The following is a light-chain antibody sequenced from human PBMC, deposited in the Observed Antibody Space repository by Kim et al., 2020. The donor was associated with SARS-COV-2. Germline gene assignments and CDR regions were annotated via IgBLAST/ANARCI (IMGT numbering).Light chain of an antibody. Sequence: QSITISCTGSSSDVGSYNLVSWYQHHPGKATKLIIYEVIKRPSGVSNRFSGSKSGNTASLTISGLQAEDEADYYCCSYAGFSTFVVFGGGTQLTVL. CDR3: CSYAGFSTFVV. CDR2: EVI. J-gene: IGLJ2*01. CDR1: SSDVGSYNL. V-gene: IGLV2-23*02.